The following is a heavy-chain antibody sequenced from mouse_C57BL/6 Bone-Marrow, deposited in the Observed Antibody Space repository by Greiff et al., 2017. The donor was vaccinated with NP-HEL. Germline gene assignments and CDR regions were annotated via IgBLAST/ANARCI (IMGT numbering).Heavy chain of an antibody. V-gene: IGHV14-4*01. CDR1: GFNIKDDY. CDR3: TLYYYGSSYYFDY. D-gene: IGHD1-1*01. J-gene: IGHJ2*01. Sequence: DVKLQESGAELVRPGASVKLSCTASGFNIKDDYMHWVKQRPEQGLEWIGWIDPENGDTEYASKFQGKATITADTSSNTAYLQLSSLTSEDTAVYYCTLYYYGSSYYFDYWGQGTTLTVSS. CDR2: IDPENGDT.